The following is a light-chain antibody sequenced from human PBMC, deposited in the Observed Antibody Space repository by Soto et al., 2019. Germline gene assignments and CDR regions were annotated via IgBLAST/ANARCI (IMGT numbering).Light chain of an antibody. CDR3: CSYAGSYTYV. CDR2: DVS. J-gene: IGLJ1*01. Sequence: SVLTQPRSVSGSPGQSVTISCTGTSSDVGGYNYVSWYHQHPGKAPKLMIYDVSKRPSGVPDRFSGSKSGNTASLTISGLQAEDEADYYCCSYAGSYTYVFGTGTKVTVL. CDR1: SSDVGGYNY. V-gene: IGLV2-11*01.